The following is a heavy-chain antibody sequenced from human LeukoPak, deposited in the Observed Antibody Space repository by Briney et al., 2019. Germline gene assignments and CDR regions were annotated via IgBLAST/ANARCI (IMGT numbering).Heavy chain of an antibody. V-gene: IGHV4-61*01. Sequence: SETLSLTCTVSGGSLSSSSYYWSWIRQPPGKGLEWIGYIYYSGSTNYNPSLKSRVTISVDTSKNQFSLKLSSVTAADTAVYYCASLRYSGYDFPFDYWGQGTLVTVSS. CDR2: IYYSGST. CDR3: ASLRYSGYDFPFDY. J-gene: IGHJ4*02. D-gene: IGHD5-12*01. CDR1: GGSLSSSSYY.